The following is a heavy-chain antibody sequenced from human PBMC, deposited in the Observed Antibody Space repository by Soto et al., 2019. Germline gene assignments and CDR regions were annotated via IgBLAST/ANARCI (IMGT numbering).Heavy chain of an antibody. D-gene: IGHD2-2*01. CDR3: EREYHSGAAFDI. V-gene: IGHV4-59*01. Sequence: QVQLQESGPGLVKPSETLSLTCTVSGGSISSYYWSWIRQPPGKGLEWIGYIYYSGSTNYNPSLKSRVTISVDTSKNQFSLKLSSVTAADTAVYDCEREYHSGAAFDIWGQGTMVTVSS. CDR2: IYYSGST. J-gene: IGHJ3*02. CDR1: GGSISSYY.